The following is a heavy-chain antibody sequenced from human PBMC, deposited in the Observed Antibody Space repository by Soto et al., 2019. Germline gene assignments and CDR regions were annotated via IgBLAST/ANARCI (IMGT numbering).Heavy chain of an antibody. J-gene: IGHJ3*02. Sequence: KTSENLYLTCTDSGGSISRYYKSWIQQPPGKGLEWIGSIYYSGSTYYNPSLKSRFSISVDTFKNQFSLKLSSVTAADTAVYYCAKGGSGSYSNAFDIWGQGTMVTVSS. CDR2: IYYSGST. CDR1: GGSISRYY. CDR3: AKGGSGSYSNAFDI. V-gene: IGHV4-59*05. D-gene: IGHD3-10*01.